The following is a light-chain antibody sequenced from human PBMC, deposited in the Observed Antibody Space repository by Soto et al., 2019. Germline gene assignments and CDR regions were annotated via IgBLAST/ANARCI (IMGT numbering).Light chain of an antibody. V-gene: IGKV1-5*03. CDR3: QQYNSYSPWT. CDR1: QGISSW. J-gene: IGKJ1*01. Sequence: DIHMTQSPSTLSASVGDRVTITCRASQGISSWWAWYQQKPGKAPKLLIYKASSLESGVPSRFSGSGSGTEFTLTISSLQPDDFATYYCQQYNSYSPWTFGQGTKVDIK. CDR2: KAS.